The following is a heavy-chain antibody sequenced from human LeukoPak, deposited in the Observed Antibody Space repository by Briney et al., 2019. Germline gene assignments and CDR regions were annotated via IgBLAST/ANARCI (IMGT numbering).Heavy chain of an antibody. J-gene: IGHJ4*02. CDR3: ARSRGYSGYDGGLY. V-gene: IGHV4-39*07. CDR1: GGSISSSSYY. Sequence: PSETLSLTCTVSGGSISSSSYYWSWIRQPPGKGLEWIGEINHSGSTNYNPSLKSRVTISVDTSKNQFSLKLSSVTAADTAVYYCARSRGYSGYDGGLYWGQGTLVTVSS. CDR2: INHSGST. D-gene: IGHD5-12*01.